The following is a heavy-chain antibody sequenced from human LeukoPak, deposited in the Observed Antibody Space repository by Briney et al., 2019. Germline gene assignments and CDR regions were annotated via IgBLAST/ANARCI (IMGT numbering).Heavy chain of an antibody. V-gene: IGHV3-23*01. D-gene: IGHD6-19*01. CDR3: AKDRVAGTRAFNI. J-gene: IGHJ3*02. CDR1: GFTFSNYA. Sequence: GGSLRLSCAASGFTFSNYAMDWVRQAPGKGLEWVSAITTGGGSTFYADSVKGRFTISRDNSKNTLYLQMNGLRAEDTAEYYCAKDRVAGTRAFNIWGQGTMVTVSS. CDR2: ITTGGGST.